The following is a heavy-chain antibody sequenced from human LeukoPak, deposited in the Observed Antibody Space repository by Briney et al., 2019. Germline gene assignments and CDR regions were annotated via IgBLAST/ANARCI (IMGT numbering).Heavy chain of an antibody. J-gene: IGHJ5*02. V-gene: IGHV4-31*03. CDR1: GGSISSGGYY. Sequence: SQTLSLTCTVSGGSISSGGYYWSWIRQHPGKGLEWIGYIYYSGSTYYNPSLKSRVTISVDTSKNQFSLKLSSVTAADTAVYYCARAEEYYYDSSGHYEGFIPNNWFDPWGQGTLVTVSS. CDR3: ARAEEYYYDSSGHYEGFIPNNWFDP. CDR2: IYYSGST. D-gene: IGHD3-22*01.